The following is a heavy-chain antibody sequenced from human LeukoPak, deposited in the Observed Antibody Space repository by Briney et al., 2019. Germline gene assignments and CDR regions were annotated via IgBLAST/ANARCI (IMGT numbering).Heavy chain of an antibody. CDR1: GDSFTSVTDY. Sequence: PSETLSLTCTVSGDSFTSVTDYWAWIRQPPGKGLEWIASGDYSGSTYYNPSLKSRVTISVDRSKNQFSLKLSSVTAADTAVYYCARVRGYSSSWFNYWGQGTLVTVSS. D-gene: IGHD6-13*01. CDR3: ARVRGYSSSWFNY. J-gene: IGHJ4*02. V-gene: IGHV4-39*07. CDR2: GDYSGST.